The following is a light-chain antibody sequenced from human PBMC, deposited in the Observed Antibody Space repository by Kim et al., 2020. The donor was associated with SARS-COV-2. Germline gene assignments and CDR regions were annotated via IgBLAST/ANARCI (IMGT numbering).Light chain of an antibody. CDR1: SSDVGRYNY. Sequence: GQSIPISGTGTSSDVGRYNYVSWYQQHPGKAPKLMIYDVSKRPSGVSNRFSGSKSGNTASLTVSGLQAEDEADYYCSSYTTSNSWVFGGGTQLTVL. CDR3: SSYTTSNSWV. V-gene: IGLV2-14*03. J-gene: IGLJ3*02. CDR2: DVS.